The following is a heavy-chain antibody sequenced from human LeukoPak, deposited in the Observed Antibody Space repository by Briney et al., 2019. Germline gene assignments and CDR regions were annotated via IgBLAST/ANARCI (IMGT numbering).Heavy chain of an antibody. D-gene: IGHD3-22*01. CDR3: ARARRRGTYYYDSSGYYMDV. CDR2: IIPIFGTA. V-gene: IGHV1-69*05. Sequence: GASVKVSCKASGGTFSSYAISWVRQAPGQGLEWMGGIIPIFGTANYAQKFQGRVTITTDESTSTAYMELSSLRSEDTAVYYCARARRRGTYYYDSSGYYMDVWGKGTTVTVSS. CDR1: GGTFSSYA. J-gene: IGHJ6*03.